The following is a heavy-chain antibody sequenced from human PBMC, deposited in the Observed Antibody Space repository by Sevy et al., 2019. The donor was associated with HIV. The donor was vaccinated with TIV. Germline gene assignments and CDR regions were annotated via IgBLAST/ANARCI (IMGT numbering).Heavy chain of an antibody. Sequence: GGSLRLSCAASGFTFSSYWMSWVRQAPGTGLEWVANIKQDGSEKYYVDSVKGRFTISRDNAKNSLYLQMNSLRAEDTAVYYCARDLSWWCMLLQCYYYGMDVWGQRTTVTVSS. CDR3: ARDLSWWCMLLQCYYYGMDV. V-gene: IGHV3-7*03. J-gene: IGHJ6*02. CDR1: GFTFSSYW. CDR2: IKQDGSEK. D-gene: IGHD2-8*02.